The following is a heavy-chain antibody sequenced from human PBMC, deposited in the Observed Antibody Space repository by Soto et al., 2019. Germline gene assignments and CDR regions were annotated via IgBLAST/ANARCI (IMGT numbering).Heavy chain of an antibody. J-gene: IGHJ4*02. V-gene: IGHV3-30*18. D-gene: IGHD1-26*01. Sequence: QVQLVESGGGVVQPGRSLRLSCAASGFTFSGSGMHWVRQAPGKGLEWVALISYDGNSEYYADSVKGRFTISRDNSKNKLYLQMNSLGSEDTAVYYCAQGFVGACPYDYWGQGTLVTVSS. CDR1: GFTFSGSG. CDR2: ISYDGNSE. CDR3: AQGFVGACPYDY.